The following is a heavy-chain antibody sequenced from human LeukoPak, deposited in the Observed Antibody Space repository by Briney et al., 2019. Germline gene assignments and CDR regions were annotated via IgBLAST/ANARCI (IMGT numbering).Heavy chain of an antibody. Sequence: ASVKVSCKASGYTFTSYGISWVRQAPGQGLEWMGWISAYNGNTNYAQKLQGRVTMTTDTSTSTAYMELRSLRSDDTAVYYCAGDYLGGTYYDFWSGYSGVGFDPWGQGTLVTVSS. CDR2: ISAYNGNT. CDR3: AGDYLGGTYYDFWSGYSGVGFDP. D-gene: IGHD3-3*01. V-gene: IGHV1-18*01. CDR1: GYTFTSYG. J-gene: IGHJ5*02.